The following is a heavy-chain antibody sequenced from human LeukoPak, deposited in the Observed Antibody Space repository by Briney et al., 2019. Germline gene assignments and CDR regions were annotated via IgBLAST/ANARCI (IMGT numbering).Heavy chain of an antibody. CDR2: IYWNDDQ. Sequence: KESGPTLVKPRQTLTLTCTFHGFSLSSSGVAVGWIRQPPGGALEWLAHIYWNDDQRYSPSLENRLTITKDTSQTQVVLTMTNMDPVDTATYYCSYSRDGESNDDSYYYNDYWGQGILVTVSS. V-gene: IGHV2-5*01. CDR3: SYSRDGESNDDSYYYNDY. J-gene: IGHJ4*02. D-gene: IGHD3-22*01. CDR1: GFSLSSSGVA.